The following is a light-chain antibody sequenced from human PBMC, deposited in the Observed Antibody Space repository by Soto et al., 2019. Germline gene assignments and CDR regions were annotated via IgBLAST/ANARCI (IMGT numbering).Light chain of an antibody. V-gene: IGKV3-20*01. CDR1: QSVSQNY. CDR3: QQYGSSAT. CDR2: GAS. J-gene: IGKJ5*01. Sequence: EIVLTQSPGTLSLSLGERATLSCRASQSVSQNYLAWYQQKPGQAPRLLIYGASTRASGIPDRFSGSGSGTDFTLTLSRLEPEDFAVYYCQQYGSSATFGQGTRLEMK.